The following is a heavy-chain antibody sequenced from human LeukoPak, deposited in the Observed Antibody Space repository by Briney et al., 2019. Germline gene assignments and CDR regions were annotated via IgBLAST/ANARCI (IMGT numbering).Heavy chain of an antibody. CDR1: GYTFTNYY. D-gene: IGHD3-22*01. V-gene: IGHV1-2*02. J-gene: IGHJ5*01. Sequence: GAAIKLSCKASGYTFTNYYVHWVRQPPGQGLEWMGWINPQIGGTNYAQKFQGRVTMTRDTSITTTYMELSRLTSDDTAVYYCARVTASGSWYDSWSQGTLGTVSS. CDR3: ARVTASGSWYDS. CDR2: INPQIGGT.